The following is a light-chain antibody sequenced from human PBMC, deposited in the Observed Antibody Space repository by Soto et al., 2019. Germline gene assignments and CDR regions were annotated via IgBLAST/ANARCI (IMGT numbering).Light chain of an antibody. J-gene: IGKJ2*01. Sequence: EIVLTQSPGTLSLSPGERATLSCRASQSVSSSYLAWYQQKPGQAPRLLIFDASRRSTGIPDRFSGSGSGADFTLNISRLEPEDFAVYYCQQYDTSPMYTFGQGTKLEIK. CDR1: QSVSSSY. CDR2: DAS. CDR3: QQYDTSPMYT. V-gene: IGKV3-20*01.